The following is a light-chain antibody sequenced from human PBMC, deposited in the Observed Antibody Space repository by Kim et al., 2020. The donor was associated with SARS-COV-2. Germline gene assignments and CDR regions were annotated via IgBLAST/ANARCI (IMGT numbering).Light chain of an antibody. CDR2: VNSDGSH. CDR1: SGHSSYA. J-gene: IGLJ2*01. V-gene: IGLV4-69*01. Sequence: QPVLTQSPSASASLGASVKLTCTLSSGHSSYAIAWLQQQPEKGPRYLMKVNSDGSHTRGDGIPDRFSGSSSGDERYLSISNLQSEDGADFYCQTWGTGFVVFGRGTQLTVL. CDR3: QTWGTGFVV.